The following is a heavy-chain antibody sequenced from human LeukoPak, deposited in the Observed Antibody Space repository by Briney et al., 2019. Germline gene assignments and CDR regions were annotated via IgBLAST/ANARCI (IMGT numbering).Heavy chain of an antibody. D-gene: IGHD1-26*01. J-gene: IGHJ4*02. CDR2: IKTDGSEA. CDR3: ARDVGPYGGSPGAD. CDR1: GLTFSDHR. V-gene: IGHV3-74*01. Sequence: GGSLRLSCEGSGLTFSDHRMHWVRPAPGKGLVWVSRIKTDGSEASYGDAVRGRFVISRDNSRNMLFLLMNNVRDDDTAMYFCARDVGPYGGSPGADWGQGTQVIVSS.